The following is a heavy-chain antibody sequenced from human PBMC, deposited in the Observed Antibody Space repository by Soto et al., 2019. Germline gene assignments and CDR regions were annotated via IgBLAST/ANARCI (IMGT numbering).Heavy chain of an antibody. CDR1: GFTFSSNA. D-gene: IGHD1-26*01. CDR2: ISGDGAVT. Sequence: EVQLLESGGGFVQPGGSLRLSCAASGFTFSSNAMNWVRQAPGRGLEWVSVISGDGAVTYYADSVRGRFTISRDNSKNXXXXXXXXXXXXXXXXXXXXXVSNSDYGYWGRGTLLIVSS. J-gene: IGHJ4*02. CDR3: XXVSNSDYGY. V-gene: IGHV3-23*01.